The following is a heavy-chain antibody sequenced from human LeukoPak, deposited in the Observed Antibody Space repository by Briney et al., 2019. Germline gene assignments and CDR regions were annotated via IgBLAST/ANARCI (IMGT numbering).Heavy chain of an antibody. CDR2: ISSSGSTI. V-gene: IGHV3-11*04. J-gene: IGHJ3*02. D-gene: IGHD3-16*01. Sequence: GGSLRLSCAASGFTFSDYYMSWIRQAPGKGLEWVSYISSSGSTIYYADSVKGRFTISRDNAKNSLYLQMNSLRAEDTAAYYCARPFASFYDYVWGSYHPKDAFDIWGQGTMVTVSS. CDR3: ARPFASFYDYVWGSYHPKDAFDI. CDR1: GFTFSDYY.